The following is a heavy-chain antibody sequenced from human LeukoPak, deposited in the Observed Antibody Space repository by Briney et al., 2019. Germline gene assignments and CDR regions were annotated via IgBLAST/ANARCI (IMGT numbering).Heavy chain of an antibody. V-gene: IGHV4-59*08. CDR3: ARRGAARRYDGMDV. Sequence: SETLSLTCTVSGGFISSYYWTWIRQSPGKGLEWIGFINYSGSTNYNPSLKSRVTMSLDTPKNEFSLQLSSVTAADTAVYYCARRGAARRYDGMDVWGQGTTVTVSS. CDR2: INYSGST. J-gene: IGHJ6*02. CDR1: GGFISSYY. D-gene: IGHD6-6*01.